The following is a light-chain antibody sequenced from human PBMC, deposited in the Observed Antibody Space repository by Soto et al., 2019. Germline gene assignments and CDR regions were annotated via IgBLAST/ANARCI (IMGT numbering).Light chain of an antibody. V-gene: IGLV2-14*01. Sequence: QSALTQPASVSGSPGQSITISCTGTSGDIGSYNRVSWYQQHPGKAPKLIIYEVTDRPSGVSNRFSGSKSGNTASLTISGIQAEDAAEDAGNSYTNINTGACVFGTGTKLTVL. J-gene: IGLJ1*01. CDR1: SGDIGSYNR. CDR2: EVT. CDR3: NSYTNINTGACV.